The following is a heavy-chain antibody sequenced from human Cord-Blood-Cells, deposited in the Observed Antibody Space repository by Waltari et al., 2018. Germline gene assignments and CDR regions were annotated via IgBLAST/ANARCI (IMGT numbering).Heavy chain of an antibody. CDR1: GGSFSGYY. Sequence: QVQLQQWGAGLLKPSETLSLPCAVYGGSFSGYYWIWIRQPPGKGLEWIGEINHSGSTNYNPSLKSRVTISVDTSKNQFSLKLSSVTAADTAVYYCARGAGGMDVWGQGTTVTVSS. V-gene: IGHV4-34*01. J-gene: IGHJ6*02. CDR3: ARGAGGMDV. D-gene: IGHD3-10*01. CDR2: INHSGST.